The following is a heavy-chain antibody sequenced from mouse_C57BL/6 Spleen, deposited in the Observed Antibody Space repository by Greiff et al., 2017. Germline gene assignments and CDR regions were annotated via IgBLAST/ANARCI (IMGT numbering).Heavy chain of an antibody. J-gene: IGHJ3*01. CDR2: INPYNGGT. Sequence: VQLKQSGPVLVKPGASVKMSCKASGYTFTDYYMNWVKQSHGKSLEWIGVINPYNGGTSYNQKFKGKATLTVDKSSSTAYMELNSLTSEDSAVYYCAEGVITTVVPPWFAYWGQGTLVTVSA. D-gene: IGHD1-1*01. V-gene: IGHV1-19*01. CDR3: AEGVITTVVPPWFAY. CDR1: GYTFTDYY.